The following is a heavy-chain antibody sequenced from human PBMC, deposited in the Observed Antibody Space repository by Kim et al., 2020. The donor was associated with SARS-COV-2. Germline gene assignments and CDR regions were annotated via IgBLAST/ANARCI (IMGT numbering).Heavy chain of an antibody. D-gene: IGHD2-15*01. CDR2: IYYSGST. CDR3: ARHGGGGNPNWFDP. V-gene: IGHV4-39*01. J-gene: IGHJ5*02. Sequence: SETLSLTCTVSGGSISSSSYYWGWIRQPPGKGLEWIGSIYYSGSTYYNPSLKSRVTISVDTSKNQFSLKLSSVTAADTAVYYCARHGGGGNPNWFDPWGQGTLVTVSS. CDR1: GGSISSSSYY.